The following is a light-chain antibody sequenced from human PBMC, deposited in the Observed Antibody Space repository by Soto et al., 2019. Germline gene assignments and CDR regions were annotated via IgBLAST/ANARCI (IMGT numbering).Light chain of an antibody. CDR3: SSYTTSSTHWV. CDR2: EVS. Sequence: QSVLTQPASVSGSPGQSITISCTGTSSDVGGYNYVSWYQQNPGKAPKLKIYEVSNRPSGVSNRFSGSKSGNTASLTISGLQGEDEADYYCSSYTTSSTHWVFGGGTQLTVL. J-gene: IGLJ3*02. CDR1: SSDVGGYNY. V-gene: IGLV2-14*01.